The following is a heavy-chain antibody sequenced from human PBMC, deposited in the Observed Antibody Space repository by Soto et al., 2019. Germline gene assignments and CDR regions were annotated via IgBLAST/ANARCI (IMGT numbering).Heavy chain of an antibody. CDR3: AREPSGEGFGEVSYGLDV. CDR2: IDIVGDT. CDR1: GFTFGSYD. V-gene: IGHV3-13*01. D-gene: IGHD3-10*01. Sequence: EVQLVESGGGSVQPGGSLRLSCAASGFTFGSYDMHLVRQATGRGLEWVSSIDIVGDTYYQGSVKGRFTITRDNVKNSLYLQMNSLRAEDSAVYYCAREPSGEGFGEVSYGLDVWGHGTTVTVSS. J-gene: IGHJ6*02.